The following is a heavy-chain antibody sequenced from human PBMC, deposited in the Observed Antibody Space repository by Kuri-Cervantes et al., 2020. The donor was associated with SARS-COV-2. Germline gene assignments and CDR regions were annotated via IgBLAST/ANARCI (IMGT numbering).Heavy chain of an antibody. J-gene: IGHJ3*02. D-gene: IGHD2-21*01. Sequence: GESLKISCKGSGYSFTSYWITWVRQMPGKGLEWMGRIDPRDSYTRYSPSFQGHVTISTDRSINTAYLQWSSLKASDTAMYYCAYRGDGRSHDAFAIWGQGTMVTGSS. V-gene: IGHV5-10-1*01. CDR1: GYSFTSYW. CDR3: AYRGDGRSHDAFAI. CDR2: IDPRDSYT.